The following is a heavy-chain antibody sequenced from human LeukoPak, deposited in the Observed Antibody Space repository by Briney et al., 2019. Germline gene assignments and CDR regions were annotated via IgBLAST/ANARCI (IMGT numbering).Heavy chain of an antibody. CDR3: ARTSYDYVWGRHAFDI. V-gene: IGHV1-2*02. D-gene: IGHD3-16*01. Sequence: GASVKVSCKASGYIFSVYYMHWVRQAPGHGLEWMGWINPNIGATAYAQKFQGRVTMTRDTTISTAYMELSSLRSEDMAVYYCARTSYDYVWGRHAFDIWGQGTMVTVSS. CDR1: GYIFSVYY. CDR2: INPNIGAT. J-gene: IGHJ3*02.